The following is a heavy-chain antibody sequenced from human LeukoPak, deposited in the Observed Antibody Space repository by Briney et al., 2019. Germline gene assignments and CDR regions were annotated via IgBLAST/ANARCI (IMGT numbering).Heavy chain of an antibody. D-gene: IGHD4-11*01. CDR2: IKGDGIST. Sequence: GGSLRLSCAASGFDFSSNWMHWVRHAPGQGLVWVSRIKGDGISTNYADSVKGRFTISRDIAKNTLYLQMNSLRAEDTAVYYCARGERLGYWGQGTLVTVSS. CDR1: GFDFSSNW. V-gene: IGHV3-74*01. CDR3: ARGERLGY. J-gene: IGHJ4*02.